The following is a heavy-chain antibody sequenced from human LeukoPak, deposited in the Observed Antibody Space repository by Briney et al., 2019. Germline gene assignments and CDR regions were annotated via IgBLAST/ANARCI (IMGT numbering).Heavy chain of an antibody. CDR3: AKDVCRCCGECPYGYFEL. CDR2: ISWNSGSI. CDR1: GFTFDDYA. V-gene: IGHV3-9*01. Sequence: GRSLRLSCAASGFTFDDYAMHWVRQAPGPGLERVSGISWNSGSIGYADSVKGRFTISRDNAKKYLYLQMNSLRAEDTALYYCAKDVCRCCGECPYGYFELWGRGTLVTVSS. J-gene: IGHJ2*01. D-gene: IGHD2-21*01.